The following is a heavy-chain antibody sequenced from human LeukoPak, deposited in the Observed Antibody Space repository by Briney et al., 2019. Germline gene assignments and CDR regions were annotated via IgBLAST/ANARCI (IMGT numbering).Heavy chain of an antibody. CDR2: INPNSGGT. Sequence: ASVKVSCKASGYSFTGHYMHWVRQAPGQGLEWMGWINPNSGGTNYAQKFQGRVTMTRDTSISTAYMELSRLRSDDTAVYYCARASYSSSPGDYWGQGTLVTVSS. V-gene: IGHV1-2*02. D-gene: IGHD6-13*01. CDR1: GYSFTGHY. J-gene: IGHJ4*02. CDR3: ARASYSSSPGDY.